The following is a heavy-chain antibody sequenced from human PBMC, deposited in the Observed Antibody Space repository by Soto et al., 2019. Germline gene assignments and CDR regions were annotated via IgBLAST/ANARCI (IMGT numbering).Heavy chain of an antibody. V-gene: IGHV3-30*03. D-gene: IGHD4-17*01. J-gene: IGHJ5*02. CDR3: AGSEYGVAPEGWFGP. CDR2: ISYDGSNK. CDR1: GFTFSSYG. Sequence: QVQLVESGGGVVQPGRSLRLSCAASGFTFSSYGMHWVRQAPGKGLEWVAVISYDGSNKYYADSVKGRFTISRDNSKNTLYLQMNSLRAEDTAVYYCAGSEYGVAPEGWFGPWGQGTLVTVSS.